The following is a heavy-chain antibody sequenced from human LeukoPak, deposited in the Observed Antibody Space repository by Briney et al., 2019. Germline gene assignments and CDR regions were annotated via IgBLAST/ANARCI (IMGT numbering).Heavy chain of an antibody. D-gene: IGHD2-8*01. V-gene: IGHV4-4*07. CDR3: ARDVPYCTNGICYVRDYYYYMDV. J-gene: IGHJ6*03. Sequence: PSETLSLTCTVSGGSISNYYWSWIRLSAGKGLEWIGRVYTTGNTNYNPSLRSRVTMSVDTSKSQFSLKLNSVTAADTAVYYCARDVPYCTNGICYVRDYYYYMDVWGKGTTVTVSS. CDR2: VYTTGNT. CDR1: GGSISNYY.